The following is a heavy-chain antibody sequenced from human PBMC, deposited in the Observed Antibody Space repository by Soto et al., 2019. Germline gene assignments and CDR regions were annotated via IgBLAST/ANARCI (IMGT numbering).Heavy chain of an antibody. CDR3: ARAESIAHYYYYGMDV. Sequence: PSETLSLTCTVSGGSISSGDYYWSWIRQPPGKGLEWIGYIYYSGSTYYNPSLKSRVTISVDTSKNQFSLKLSSVTAADTAVYYCARAESIAHYYYYGMDVWGQGTTVTVSS. D-gene: IGHD6-6*01. CDR2: IYYSGST. J-gene: IGHJ6*02. CDR1: GGSISSGDYY. V-gene: IGHV4-30-4*02.